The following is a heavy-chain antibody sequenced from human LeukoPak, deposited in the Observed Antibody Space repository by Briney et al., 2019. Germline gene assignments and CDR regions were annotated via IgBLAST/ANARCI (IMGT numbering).Heavy chain of an antibody. CDR2: IYYSGST. J-gene: IGHJ6*03. CDR3: ARTNSPYYCGGDCYSDYYYYMDV. D-gene: IGHD2-21*02. CDR1: GGSISSYY. Sequence: SETLSLTRTVSGGSISSYYWSWIRQPPGKGLEWIGYIYYSGSTNYNPSLKSRVTISVDTSKNQFSLKLSSVTAADTAVYYCARTNSPYYCGGDCYSDYYYYMDVWGKGTTVTVSS. V-gene: IGHV4-59*01.